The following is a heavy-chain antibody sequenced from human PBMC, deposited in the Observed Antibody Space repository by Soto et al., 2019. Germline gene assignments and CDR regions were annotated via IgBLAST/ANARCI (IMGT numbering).Heavy chain of an antibody. D-gene: IGHD2-8*01. V-gene: IGHV6-1*01. CDR1: GDSVSTNSAT. J-gene: IGHJ5*01. Sequence: GQLQQSGPGLVKPSQTLSLTCAISGDSVSTNSATWDWLRQSPSSGLEWLGRTYYRSKWYNDYAVSVKGRITIHPDTSNNQLSLQLNSVTPDDTAVYYCARLIGNSWLDSWGQGTLVTVSS. CDR3: ARLIGNSWLDS. CDR2: TYYRSKWYN.